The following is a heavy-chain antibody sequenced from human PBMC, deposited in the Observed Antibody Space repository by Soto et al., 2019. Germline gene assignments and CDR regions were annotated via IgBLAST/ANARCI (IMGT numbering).Heavy chain of an antibody. V-gene: IGHV4-59*01. D-gene: IGHD2-21*02. CDR1: GGSISGYY. CDR3: ARTLTAIDY. Sequence: QVQLQESGPGLVKAPETLSLTYTVSGGSISGYYWSWIRQPPGKGLEWVGFIYYNGITNYNPSLKSRVSISLDRSKNQFSLKLRSVTAADTAVYYCARTLTAIDYWGQGTLVTVSS. CDR2: IYYNGIT. J-gene: IGHJ4*02.